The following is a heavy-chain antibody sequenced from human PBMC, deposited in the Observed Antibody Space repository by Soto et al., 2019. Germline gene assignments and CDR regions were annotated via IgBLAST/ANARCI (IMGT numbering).Heavy chain of an antibody. J-gene: IGHJ4*02. V-gene: IGHV1-69*12. D-gene: IGHD6-19*01. CDR1: GGTFSSYA. CDR3: ARVPGYSSGWRRGLADY. CDR2: IIPIFGTA. Sequence: QVQLVQSGAEVKKPGSSVKVSCKASGGTFSSYAISWVRQAPGQGLEWMGGIIPIFGTANYAQKFQGRVTITADESTSTAYRELSSLRSEDADVYYCARVPGYSSGWRRGLADYWGQGTLVTVSS.